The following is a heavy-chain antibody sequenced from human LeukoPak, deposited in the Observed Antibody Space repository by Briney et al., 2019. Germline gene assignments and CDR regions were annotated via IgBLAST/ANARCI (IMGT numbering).Heavy chain of an antibody. CDR1: GGTFSSYA. J-gene: IGHJ4*02. D-gene: IGHD6-19*01. V-gene: IGHV1-69*05. CDR2: IIPIFGTA. Sequence: ASVNVSCKASGGTFSSYAISWVRQAPGQGLEWMGGIIPIFGTANYAQKFQGRVTITTDESTSTAYMELSSLRSEDTAVYYCARGGAVAGILEFHFDYWGQGTLVTVSS. CDR3: ARGGAVAGILEFHFDY.